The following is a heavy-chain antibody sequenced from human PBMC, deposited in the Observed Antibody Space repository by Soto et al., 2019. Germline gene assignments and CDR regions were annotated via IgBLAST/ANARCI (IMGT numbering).Heavy chain of an antibody. CDR2: INPNSGGT. CDR1: GYTFTGYY. CDR3: ARGDSSSTRCYRGYPFDT. J-gene: IGHJ5*02. D-gene: IGHD2-2*01. Sequence: GASVKVSCKASGYTFTGYYMHWVRQAPGQGLEWMGWINPNSGGTNYAQKFQGWVTMTRDTSISTAYMELSRLRSDDTAVYYCARGDSSSTRCYRGYPFDTWGQGTLVTVSS. V-gene: IGHV1-2*04.